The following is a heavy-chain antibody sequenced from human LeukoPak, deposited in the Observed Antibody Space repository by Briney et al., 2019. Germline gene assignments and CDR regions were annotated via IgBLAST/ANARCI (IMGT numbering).Heavy chain of an antibody. D-gene: IGHD3-9*01. CDR2: VFHTGIT. V-gene: IGHV4-39*01. CDR1: GGSITGKNDY. CDR3: ARHGILTDHSVRF. J-gene: IGHJ4*02. Sequence: TSGTLSLTCTVSGGSITGKNDYWGWIRQTPGKGLEWIGTVFHTGITHYNPSLKSRINISVDTSKNQFSLNLNSVTAADTALYYCARHGILTDHSVRFWGQGILVTVSA.